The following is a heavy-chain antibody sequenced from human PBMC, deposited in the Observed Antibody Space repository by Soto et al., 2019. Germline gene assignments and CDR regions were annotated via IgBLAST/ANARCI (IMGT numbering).Heavy chain of an antibody. D-gene: IGHD5-18*01. J-gene: IGHJ6*02. V-gene: IGHV5-51*01. CDR1: GYSFTSYW. Sequence: GESLKISCRGSGYSFTSYWIGWLRHMPGKGLEWMGIIYPGDSDTRYSPSFQGQVTISADKSISTPYLQWSSLQASNTAMYYCARQGYTAIHYGTDVWGQGTTVTVSS. CDR3: ARQGYTAIHYGTDV. CDR2: IYPGDSDT.